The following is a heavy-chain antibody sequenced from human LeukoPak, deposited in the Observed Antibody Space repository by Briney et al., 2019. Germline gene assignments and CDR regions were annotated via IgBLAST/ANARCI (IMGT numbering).Heavy chain of an antibody. D-gene: IGHD5-18*01. J-gene: IGHJ6*02. CDR1: GGSISSGGYY. V-gene: IGHV4-31*03. Sequence: PSQTLSLTCTVSGGSISSGGYYWSWIRQHPGKGLEWIGYIYYSGSTYYNPSLKSRVTISVDTSKNQFSLKLSSVTAADTAVYYCARDRVYSYGPEINGMDVWGQGTTVTVSS. CDR2: IYYSGST. CDR3: ARDRVYSYGPEINGMDV.